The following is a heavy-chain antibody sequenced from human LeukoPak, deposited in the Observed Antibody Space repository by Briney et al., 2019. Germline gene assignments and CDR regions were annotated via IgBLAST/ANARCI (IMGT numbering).Heavy chain of an antibody. CDR2: ISSSSTYT. CDR3: ARLLGGMIVAAY. D-gene: IGHD3-22*01. V-gene: IGHV3-21*05. J-gene: IGHJ4*02. CDR1: GFTFSSYG. Sequence: VQPGRSLRLSCAASGFTFSSYGMHWIRQAPGKGLEWVSYISSSSTYTNYADSVKGRFTISRDNAKNSLYLQMNSLRAEDTAVYYCARLLGGMIVAAYWGQGTLVSVSS.